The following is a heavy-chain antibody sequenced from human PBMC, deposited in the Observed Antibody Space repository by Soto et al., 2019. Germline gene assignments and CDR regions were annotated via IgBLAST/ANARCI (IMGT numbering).Heavy chain of an antibody. Sequence: SVKVSCKASGGTFSSYAISCVRQAPGQGLEWMGGIIPIFGTANYAQKFQGRVTITADKSTSTAYMELSSLRSEDTAVYYCARDRLLWFGESLPYYYYGMDVWGQGTTVTVSS. V-gene: IGHV1-69*06. CDR3: ARDRLLWFGESLPYYYYGMDV. CDR1: GGTFSSYA. J-gene: IGHJ6*02. D-gene: IGHD3-10*01. CDR2: IIPIFGTA.